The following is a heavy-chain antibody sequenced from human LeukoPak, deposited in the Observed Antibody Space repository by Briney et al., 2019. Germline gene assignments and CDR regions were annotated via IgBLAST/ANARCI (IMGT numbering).Heavy chain of an antibody. J-gene: IGHJ4*02. Sequence: GGSLRSSCAASGFTFSAYWMHRVRQVPGKGLVWVSRINNDGTATFFADSVKGRFTISRDNAKNTLYLQMDSLRVEDTAVYYCAKHPSGYYYDHFDYWGQGTLVTVSS. V-gene: IGHV3-74*01. CDR1: GFTFSAYW. CDR3: AKHPSGYYYDHFDY. D-gene: IGHD3-22*01. CDR2: INNDGTAT.